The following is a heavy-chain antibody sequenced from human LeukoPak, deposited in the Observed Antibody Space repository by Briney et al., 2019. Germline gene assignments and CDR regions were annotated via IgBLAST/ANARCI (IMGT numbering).Heavy chain of an antibody. CDR2: INTDGSST. V-gene: IGHV3-74*01. J-gene: IGHJ4*02. D-gene: IGHD5-18*01. CDR1: GFPLSRYL. CDR3: ARASGNNYGRFDS. Sequence: PGGSPRLSCAASGFPLSRYLIERGRQTPGEGLGWGSRINTDGSSTTYADSVKGRFTISRDNAKNTLYLQMNSLRVEDTAVYYCARASGNNYGRFDSWGQGTLVTVSS.